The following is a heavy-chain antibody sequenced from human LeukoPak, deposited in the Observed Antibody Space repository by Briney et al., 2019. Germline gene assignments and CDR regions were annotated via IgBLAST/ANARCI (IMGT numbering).Heavy chain of an antibody. V-gene: IGHV4-59*01. Sequence: SETLSLTCTVSGGSISSYYWSWIRQPPGKGLEWIGHIYYSGSTNYNPSLKSRVTMSVDTSKNQFSLKLSSVTAADTTVYYCARGAAGYSYGWGQGTLVTVSS. CDR1: GGSISSYY. CDR3: ARGAAGYSYG. D-gene: IGHD5-18*01. CDR2: IYYSGST. J-gene: IGHJ4*02.